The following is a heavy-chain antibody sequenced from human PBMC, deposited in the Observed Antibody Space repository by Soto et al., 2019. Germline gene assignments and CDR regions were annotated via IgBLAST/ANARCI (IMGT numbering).Heavy chain of an antibody. J-gene: IGHJ6*03. Sequence: GGSLRLSCAASGFTFSSYAMSWVRQAPGKGLEWVSAISGSGGSTYYADSVKGRFTISRDNSKNTLYLQMNSLRAEDTAVYYCAKGGYSSGWTALPTDYYYMDVWGKGTTVTVSS. CDR1: GFTFSSYA. CDR3: AKGGYSSGWTALPTDYYYMDV. V-gene: IGHV3-23*01. D-gene: IGHD6-19*01. CDR2: ISGSGGST.